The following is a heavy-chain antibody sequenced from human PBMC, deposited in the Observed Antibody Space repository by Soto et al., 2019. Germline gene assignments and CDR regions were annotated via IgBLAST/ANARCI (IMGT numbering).Heavy chain of an antibody. CDR1: EFTFTYAW. D-gene: IGHD3-16*02. J-gene: IGHJ4*02. Sequence: LRLSCAASEFTFTYAWMSWVRQAPGKGLEWVGRIKSKTDGGTTDYAAPVKGRFTISRDESQNTLYLQMNSLKTEDTAVYYCTSLYYGHWGQGTLVTAPQ. V-gene: IGHV3-15*01. CDR2: IKSKTDGGTT. CDR3: TSLYYGH.